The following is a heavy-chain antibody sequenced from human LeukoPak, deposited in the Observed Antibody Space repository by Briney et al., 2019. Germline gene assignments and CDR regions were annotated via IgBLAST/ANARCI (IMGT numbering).Heavy chain of an antibody. J-gene: IGHJ3*02. CDR2: ISGSGYST. CDR1: GFTFSSYS. CDR3: AKDDGSGSYYIQSALDI. D-gene: IGHD3-10*01. Sequence: GGSLRLSCSASGFTFSSYSTRWVRQAPGKGLEWVSAISGSGYSTYYADSVKGRFTISRDNSKNTLYLQMNNLRAEDTAVYYCAKDDGSGSYYIQSALDIWGQGTMVTVSS. V-gene: IGHV3-23*01.